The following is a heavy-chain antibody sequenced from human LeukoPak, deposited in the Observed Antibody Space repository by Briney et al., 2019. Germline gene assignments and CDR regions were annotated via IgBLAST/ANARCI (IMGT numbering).Heavy chain of an antibody. Sequence: GGSLRLSCAASGFTFSRYAMSWVRQAPGKGLEWVSAISGSGGSTSHAASVKGKSTNSRDNSKNTLYLQINSLRAEDTALYYCAKDHLGPKFPDYCGQGTLVTVSS. CDR1: GFTFSRYA. V-gene: IGHV3-23*01. CDR2: ISGSGGST. CDR3: AKDHLGPKFPDY. D-gene: IGHD3-10*01. J-gene: IGHJ4*02.